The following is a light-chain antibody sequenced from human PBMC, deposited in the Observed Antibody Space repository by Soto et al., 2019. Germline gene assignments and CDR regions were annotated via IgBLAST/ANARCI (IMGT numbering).Light chain of an antibody. CDR2: KAS. CDR1: QSISSW. V-gene: IGKV1-5*03. CDR3: QQYNSYWT. Sequence: IRMTQSPSTLSASVGVRVTITCRASQSISSWLAWYQQKPGKAPKLLIYKASSLESGVPSRFSGSGSGTEFTLTISSLQPDDFATYYCQQYNSYWTFGQGTKVDIK. J-gene: IGKJ1*01.